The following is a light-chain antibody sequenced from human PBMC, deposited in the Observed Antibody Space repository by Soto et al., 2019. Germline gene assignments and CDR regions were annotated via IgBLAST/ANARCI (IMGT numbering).Light chain of an antibody. CDR3: QQYNNWTPLT. Sequence: EIVMTQSPATLSVSPGERATLSCRASQSVSSNLAWYQQKPCQAPMLLSYGASTRATGIPARFSGSGSGTEFTLTISRLQSEDLAVYYCQQYNNWTPLTFGGGTKVEIK. V-gene: IGKV3-15*01. CDR1: QSVSSN. CDR2: GAS. J-gene: IGKJ4*01.